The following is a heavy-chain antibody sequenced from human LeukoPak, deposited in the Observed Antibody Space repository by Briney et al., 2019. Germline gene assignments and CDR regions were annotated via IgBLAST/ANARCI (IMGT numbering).Heavy chain of an antibody. V-gene: IGHV3-64*01. CDR2: ISSNGGST. J-gene: IGHJ6*03. CDR1: GFTFSSYA. D-gene: IGHD6-13*01. CDR3: ARDRGDSSSWYRDYYYYYMDV. Sequence: GGSLRLSCAASGFTFSSYAMHWVRQAPGKGLEYVSAISSNGGSTYYANSVKRRFTISRDHSKNTLYLQMGSLRAEDMAVYYCARDRGDSSSWYRDYYYYYMDVWGKGTTVTVSS.